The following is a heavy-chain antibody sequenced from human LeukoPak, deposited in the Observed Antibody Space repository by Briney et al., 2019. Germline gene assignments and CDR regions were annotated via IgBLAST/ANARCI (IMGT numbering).Heavy chain of an antibody. D-gene: IGHD2-15*01. Sequence: SVKVSCKASGGTFSSYAISWVRQAPGQGLEWMGGIIPIFGTANHAQKFQGRVTITADESTSTAYMELSSLRSEDTAVYYCASHCSGGSCYSAEYFQHWGQGTLVTVSS. J-gene: IGHJ1*01. CDR1: GGTFSSYA. CDR3: ASHCSGGSCYSAEYFQH. V-gene: IGHV1-69*13. CDR2: IIPIFGTA.